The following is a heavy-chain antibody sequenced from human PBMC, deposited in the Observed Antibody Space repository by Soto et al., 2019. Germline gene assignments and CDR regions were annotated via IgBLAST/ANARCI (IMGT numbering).Heavy chain of an antibody. CDR1: GGYVSSVGYY. D-gene: IGHD2-8*01. V-gene: IGHV4-31*03. J-gene: IGHJ4*02. CDR3: VRGGSCTNGVCSVFDY. CDR2: ITYSGNT. Sequence: SETLSLTCTVSGGYVSSVGYYWSWIRQHPGKGLEWIGYITYSGNTYYNPSLGSRVTMSADTSKNQFSLKLSSVTAADTAVYFCVRGGSCTNGVCSVFDYWGQGTLVTVSS.